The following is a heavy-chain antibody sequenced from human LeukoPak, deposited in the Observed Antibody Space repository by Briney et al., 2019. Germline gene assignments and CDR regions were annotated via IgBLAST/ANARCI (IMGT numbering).Heavy chain of an antibody. J-gene: IGHJ4*02. Sequence: SVKVSLKASGGTFSSYAISWVRQAPGQGLEWMGRIIPIFGTANYAQKFQGRVTITTDESTSTAYMELSSLRSEDTAVYFCARNVEMASLDYWGQGTLVTVSS. V-gene: IGHV1-69*05. CDR2: IIPIFGTA. CDR1: GGTFSSYA. D-gene: IGHD5-24*01. CDR3: ARNVEMASLDY.